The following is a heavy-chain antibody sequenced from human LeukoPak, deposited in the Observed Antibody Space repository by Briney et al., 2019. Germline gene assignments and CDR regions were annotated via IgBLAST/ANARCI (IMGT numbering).Heavy chain of an antibody. Sequence: KSGGSLRLXCAASGFTCSSYSMKWVRQAPGKGLEWVSSISSSSSYIYYADSVKGRFTISRDNAKNSLYLQMNSLRAEDTAVYYCARGARDYSNYQLDYWGQGTLVTVSS. J-gene: IGHJ4*02. D-gene: IGHD4-11*01. CDR2: ISSSSSYI. V-gene: IGHV3-21*01. CDR1: GFTCSSYS. CDR3: ARGARDYSNYQLDY.